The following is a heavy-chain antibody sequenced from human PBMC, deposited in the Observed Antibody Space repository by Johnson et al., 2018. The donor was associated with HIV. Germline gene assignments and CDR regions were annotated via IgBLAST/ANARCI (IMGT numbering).Heavy chain of an antibody. CDR1: GFTVSSNY. Sequence: VQLVESGGGLVQPGGSLRLSCAASGFTVSSNYMSWVRQAPGKGLEWVSVIYSGGSTYYADSVKGRFTISRDNAKNSLYLQMNSLRAEDTAVYYCAGGNNWNDEDIDAFDIWGQGTMVTVSS. CDR3: AGGNNWNDEDIDAFDI. J-gene: IGHJ3*02. CDR2: IYSGGST. D-gene: IGHD1-20*01. V-gene: IGHV3-66*01.